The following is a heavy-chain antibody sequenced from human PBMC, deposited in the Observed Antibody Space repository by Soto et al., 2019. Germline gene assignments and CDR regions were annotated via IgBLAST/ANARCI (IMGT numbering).Heavy chain of an antibody. CDR1: GFTFSTYS. D-gene: IGHD2-15*01. J-gene: IGHJ4*02. CDR2: ISSTSNTI. CDR3: ARDRGCSGGICYRDLGY. V-gene: IGHV3-48*01. Sequence: EVQLEESGGGLVQPGGSLRLSCAASGFTFSTYSMSWVRQAPGKGLEWVSYISSTSNTIYYADSVKGRFTISRDNAKNSLYLHMNSLSAEDTAVYYCARDRGCSGGICYRDLGYWGQGTLVTVSS.